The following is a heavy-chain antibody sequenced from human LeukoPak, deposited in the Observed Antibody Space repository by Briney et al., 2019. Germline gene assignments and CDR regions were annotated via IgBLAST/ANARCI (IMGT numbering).Heavy chain of an antibody. CDR3: ARGDWDTAMVTDTFDYYDSSGYYSGFDP. V-gene: IGHV1-8*01. CDR1: GYTFTSYD. CDR2: MNPNSGNT. Sequence: ASVKVSCKASGYTFTSYDINWVRQATGQGLEWMGWMNPNSGNTGYAQKFQGRVTMTRNTSISTAYMELSSLRSEDPAVYYCARGDWDTAMVTDTFDYYDSSGYYSGFDPWGQGTLVTVSS. J-gene: IGHJ5*02. D-gene: IGHD3-22*01.